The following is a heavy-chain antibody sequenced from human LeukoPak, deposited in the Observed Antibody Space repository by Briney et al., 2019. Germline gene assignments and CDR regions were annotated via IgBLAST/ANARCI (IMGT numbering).Heavy chain of an antibody. V-gene: IGHV3-74*01. CDR1: GFTFSSNW. Sequence: GGSLRLSCAASGFTFSSNWMHWVRQAPGKGLVWVSRINEDGSTTNYADSVKGRSTIFRDNAKNTLYLQMNSLRAEDTAVYYCVRDLGGRSGHWGQGTLITVSS. D-gene: IGHD1-26*01. CDR3: VRDLGGRSGH. J-gene: IGHJ4*02. CDR2: INEDGSTT.